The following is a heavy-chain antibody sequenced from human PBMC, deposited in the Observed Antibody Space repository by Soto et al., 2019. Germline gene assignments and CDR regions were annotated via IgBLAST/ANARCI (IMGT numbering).Heavy chain of an antibody. V-gene: IGHV5-51*01. D-gene: IGHD6-13*01. J-gene: IGHJ5*01. CDR1: GYIFTSYW. Sequence: GESLKISCEASGYIFTSYWIGWVRQMPGKGLEWMGIIYPGDSDTRYSPSFQGQVTVSADKSISTAYLQWSSQRASDTAIYYCARPGSNGWYYSWGQGALVTVSA. CDR3: ARPGSNGWYYS. CDR2: IYPGDSDT.